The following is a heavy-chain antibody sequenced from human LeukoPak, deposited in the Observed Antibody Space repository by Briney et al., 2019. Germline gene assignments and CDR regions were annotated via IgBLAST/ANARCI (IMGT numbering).Heavy chain of an antibody. Sequence: GGSLRLSCAASGFTFSSYWMHWVRQAPGKGLVWVSRINSDGSSTSYADSVKGRFTISRDNAKNTLYLQINSLRAEDTAVYYCARDQDYYDSSGYYYYYYMDVWGKGTTVTVSS. CDR2: INSDGSST. V-gene: IGHV3-74*01. CDR1: GFTFSSYW. CDR3: ARDQDYYDSSGYYYYYYMDV. J-gene: IGHJ6*03. D-gene: IGHD3-22*01.